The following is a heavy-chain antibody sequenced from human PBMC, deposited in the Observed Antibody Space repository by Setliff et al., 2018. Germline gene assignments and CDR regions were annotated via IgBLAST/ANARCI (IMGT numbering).Heavy chain of an antibody. V-gene: IGHV1-69*05. CDR3: ARDWFCSGGDCSDVFDF. D-gene: IGHD2-21*02. J-gene: IGHJ3*01. CDR2: TIPMFGTT. CDR1: GATFSSYG. Sequence: GASVKVSCKASGATFSSYGISWVRQAPGQGLEWMGGTIPMFGTTEYAQKFQGRLTIITDESTNTAYMELRSLTFDDTAVYYCARDWFCSGGDCSDVFDFWGQGTMVTVSS.